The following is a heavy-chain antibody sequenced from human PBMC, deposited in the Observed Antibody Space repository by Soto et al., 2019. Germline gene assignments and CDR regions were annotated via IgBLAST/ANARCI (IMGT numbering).Heavy chain of an antibody. V-gene: IGHV3-48*04. CDR1: GFTFSSYS. D-gene: IGHD1-26*01. CDR3: AREGIVGATKGAFDI. CDR2: ISSSSSTI. J-gene: IGHJ3*02. Sequence: GGSLRLSCAASGFTFSSYSMNWVRQAPGKGLEWVSYISSSSSTIYYADSVKGRFTISRDNAKNSLYLQMNRLRAEDTAVYYCAREGIVGATKGAFDIWGQGTMVTVSS.